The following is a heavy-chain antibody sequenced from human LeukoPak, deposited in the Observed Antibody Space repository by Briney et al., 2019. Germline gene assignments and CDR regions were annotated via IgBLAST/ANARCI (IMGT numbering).Heavy chain of an antibody. D-gene: IGHD1-20*01. CDR1: GGSFSGYY. CDR3: ARIVVTGSRGNWFDP. CDR2: INHSGST. Sequence: SETLSLTCAVYGGSFSGYYWSWLRQPPGKGLEWIGEINHSGSTNYNPSLKSRVTISVDTSKNQFSLKLSSVTAADTAVYYCARIVVTGSRGNWFDPWGQGTLVTVSS. V-gene: IGHV4-34*01. J-gene: IGHJ5*02.